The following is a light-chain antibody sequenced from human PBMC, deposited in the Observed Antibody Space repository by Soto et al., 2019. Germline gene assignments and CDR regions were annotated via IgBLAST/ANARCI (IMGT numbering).Light chain of an antibody. V-gene: IGKV1-5*01. J-gene: IGKJ5*01. Sequence: DIQITQSPSTLSASVGDRVTITCRASQSISSWLAWYQQKPGKAPKLLIYDASNLDSGVPSRFSGSGSGTEFTLTISSLQPDDFATYYCQQYNSYPITFGQGTRLEIK. CDR1: QSISSW. CDR3: QQYNSYPIT. CDR2: DAS.